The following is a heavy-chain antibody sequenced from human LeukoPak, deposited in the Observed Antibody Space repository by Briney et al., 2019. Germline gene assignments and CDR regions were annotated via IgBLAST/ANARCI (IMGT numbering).Heavy chain of an antibody. V-gene: IGHV3-66*01. CDR2: IYSGGST. CDR3: ARDYGDSSYYYYYGMDV. J-gene: IGHJ6*02. Sequence: GGSLRLSCAAYGFTVSSNYMSLVRQAPGKGLEWVSVIYSGGSTYYADSVKGRFTISRDNSKNTLYLQMNSLRAEDTAVYYCARDYGDSSYYYYYGMDVWGQGTTVTVSS. D-gene: IGHD4-17*01. CDR1: GFTVSSNY.